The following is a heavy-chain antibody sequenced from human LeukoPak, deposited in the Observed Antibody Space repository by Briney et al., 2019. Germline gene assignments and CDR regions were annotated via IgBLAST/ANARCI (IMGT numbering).Heavy chain of an antibody. D-gene: IGHD5-12*01. J-gene: IGHJ4*02. Sequence: SETLSLTCTVPGGSISSYYWSWIRQPPGKGLEWIGYIYTSGSTNYNPSLKSRVTISVDTSKNQFSLKLSSVTAADTAVYYCARQQYSGFDYWGQGTLVTVSS. V-gene: IGHV4-4*09. CDR1: GGSISSYY. CDR3: ARQQYSGFDY. CDR2: IYTSGST.